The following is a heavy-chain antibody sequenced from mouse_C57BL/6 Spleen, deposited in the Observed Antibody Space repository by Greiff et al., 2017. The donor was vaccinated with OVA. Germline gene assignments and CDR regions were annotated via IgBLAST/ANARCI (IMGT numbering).Heavy chain of an antibody. CDR1: GYAFSSYW. CDR3: AKEIENGSYFDY. Sequence: QVQLQQSGAELVKPGASVKISCKASGYAFSSYWMNWVKQKPGKGLEWIGQIYPGDGDTNYNAKFKGKATLTADKSSSTAYMHLSSLTSEVSAVYFGAKEIENGSYFDYWGQGTTLTVSS. D-gene: IGHD1-1*01. V-gene: IGHV1-80*01. CDR2: IYPGDGDT. J-gene: IGHJ2*01.